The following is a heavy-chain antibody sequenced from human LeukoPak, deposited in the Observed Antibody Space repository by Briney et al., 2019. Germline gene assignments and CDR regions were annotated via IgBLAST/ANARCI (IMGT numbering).Heavy chain of an antibody. CDR1: GFTFNINA. CDR3: AKAYGDH. D-gene: IGHD4-17*01. V-gene: IGHV3-23*01. CDR2: ISWSGDNT. J-gene: IGHJ4*02. Sequence: PGGSLRLSCAASGFTFNINAISWVRQAPGKGLEWVSGISWSGDNTYYADSVKGRFTISRDNSKNTLYLQMNSLRAEDTAVYYCAKAYGDHRGQGTLVTVSS.